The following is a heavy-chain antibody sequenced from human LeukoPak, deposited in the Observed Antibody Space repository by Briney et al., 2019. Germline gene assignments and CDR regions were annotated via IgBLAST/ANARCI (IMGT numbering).Heavy chain of an antibody. Sequence: GESLKISCRGSGYSFNTYWIGWVRQMPGKGLEWMGIIYPGDSDTRYKPSFQGQVTISADKPITTAYLQWSSLKASESAMYYCALLFDTYYFDYWGQGTLVTVSS. CDR2: IYPGDSDT. CDR1: GYSFNTYW. CDR3: ALLFDTYYFDY. D-gene: IGHD3-10*01. J-gene: IGHJ4*02. V-gene: IGHV5-51*04.